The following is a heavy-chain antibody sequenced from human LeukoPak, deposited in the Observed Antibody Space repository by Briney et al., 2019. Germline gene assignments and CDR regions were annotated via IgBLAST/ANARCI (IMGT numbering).Heavy chain of an antibody. J-gene: IGHJ5*02. D-gene: IGHD2-21*01. CDR3: ARGDRWFDP. CDR2: IYYSGST. CDR1: GGSISSYY. Sequence: SETLSLTCTVSGGSISSYYWSWIRQPPGKGLEWIGYIYYSGSTNYNPSLKSRVTISVDTSKNQFSLKLSSVTAADTAVYYCARGDRWFDPWGQGTLVTVSS. V-gene: IGHV4-59*01.